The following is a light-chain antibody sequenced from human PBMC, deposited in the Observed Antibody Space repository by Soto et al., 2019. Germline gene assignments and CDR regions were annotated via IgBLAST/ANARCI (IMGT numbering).Light chain of an antibody. CDR1: HSVDSN. J-gene: IGKJ4*01. V-gene: IGKV3D-15*01. Sequence: EIVMTQSPGTLSVSTGQGATLSCRASHSVDSNLAWYQQRPGQAPRLLIFGASTRPAGIPDRFSGSGSGTDFTLTISSLQSEDFAGYYCQQYDKWPLTFGGGTKKEIK. CDR2: GAS. CDR3: QQYDKWPLT.